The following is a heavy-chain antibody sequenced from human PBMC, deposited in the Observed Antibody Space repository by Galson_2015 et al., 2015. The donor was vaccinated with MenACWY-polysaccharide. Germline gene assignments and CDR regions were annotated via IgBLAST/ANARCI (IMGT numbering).Heavy chain of an antibody. CDR3: AKDSTDFWSVAGRFDH. V-gene: IGHV3-23*01. CDR2: NT. J-gene: IGHJ5*02. D-gene: IGHD3-3*01. Sequence: NTYYADSVKGRFTISRDNSKNTLYLQMNGLRAEDTAVYYCAKDSTDFWSVAGRFDHWGQGTLVTVSS.